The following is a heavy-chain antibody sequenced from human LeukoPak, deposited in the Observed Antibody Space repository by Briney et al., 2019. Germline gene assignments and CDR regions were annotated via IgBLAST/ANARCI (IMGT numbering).Heavy chain of an antibody. J-gene: IGHJ3*02. CDR2: IYYSGST. D-gene: IGHD6-25*01. Sequence: PSETLSLTCTVSGGSISSSSYYWGWIRQPPGKGLEWIGSIYYSGSTYYNPSLKSRVTISVDTSKNQFSLKLSSVTAADTAVYYCARVRLSASLRRAFDIWGQGTMVTVSS. CDR3: ARVRLSASLRRAFDI. V-gene: IGHV4-39*07. CDR1: GGSISSSSYY.